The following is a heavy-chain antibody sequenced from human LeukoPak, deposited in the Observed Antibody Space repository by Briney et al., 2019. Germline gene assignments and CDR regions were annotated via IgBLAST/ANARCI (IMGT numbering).Heavy chain of an antibody. Sequence: GGSLRLSCAASGFTFSSYGMHWVRQAPGKGLEWVAVIWYDGSNKCYADSVKGRFTISRDNSKNTLYLQMNSLRAEDTAVYYCARDVVVPAATAYYYYGMDVWGQGTTVTVSS. CDR1: GFTFSSYG. D-gene: IGHD2-2*01. CDR3: ARDVVVPAATAYYYYGMDV. J-gene: IGHJ6*02. CDR2: IWYDGSNK. V-gene: IGHV3-33*01.